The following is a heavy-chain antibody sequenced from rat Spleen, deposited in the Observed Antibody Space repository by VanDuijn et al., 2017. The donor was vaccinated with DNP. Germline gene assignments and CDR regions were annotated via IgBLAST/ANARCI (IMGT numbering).Heavy chain of an antibody. CDR2: ITSNGGAT. D-gene: IGHD1-12*03. J-gene: IGHJ4*01. V-gene: IGHV5-31*01. CDR3: AREGDYYDGYGDALDA. CDR1: GFTFSYYW. Sequence: EVQLMESGGDLVQPGKSLKLSCVASGFTFSYYWMTWVRQVPGKGLEWLASITSNGGATYYLDYVKGRFTISRDDAQDTLYLQMNSLRSEDTATYYCAREGDYYDGYGDALDAWGQGTSVTVAS.